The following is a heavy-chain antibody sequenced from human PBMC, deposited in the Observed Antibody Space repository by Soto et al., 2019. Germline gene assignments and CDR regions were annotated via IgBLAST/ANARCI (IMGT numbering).Heavy chain of an antibody. CDR2: IIPIFGTA. D-gene: IGHD4-17*01. CDR3: ARGDDYGDLYGMDV. V-gene: IGHV1-69*01. CDR1: GGTFSSYT. J-gene: IGHJ6*02. Sequence: QVQVVQSGAEVKKPGSSVKVSCKASGGTFSSYTISWVLQAPGQGLEWMGGIIPIFGTANYAQKFQGRVTITADESTSTAYMELSSLRSEDMAVYYCARGDDYGDLYGMDVWGQGTTVTVSS.